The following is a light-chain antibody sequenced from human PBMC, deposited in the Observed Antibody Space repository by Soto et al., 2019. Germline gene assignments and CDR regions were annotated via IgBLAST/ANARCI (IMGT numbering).Light chain of an antibody. CDR3: NSVTISSTSRYV. J-gene: IGLJ1*01. CDR1: TSDIGTYNY. V-gene: IGLV2-14*01. CDR2: EVN. Sequence: QSALTQPAAVSGSPGESITISCTGTTSDIGTYNYVSWFQQYSGKAPKLLIYEVNNRPSGVSNRFSGSKSGNSASLTISGLQAEDEADYYCNSVTISSTSRYVFGTGTKLTVL.